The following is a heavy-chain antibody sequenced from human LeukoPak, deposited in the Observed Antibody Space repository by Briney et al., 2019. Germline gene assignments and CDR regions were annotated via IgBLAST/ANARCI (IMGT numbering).Heavy chain of an antibody. D-gene: IGHD3-22*01. CDR3: AVMHGYYDGSGYWVQ. Sequence: GGSLRLSCAASGFTFSSYGMSWVRQAPGQGLEWVSFITPGGASTSYADSVKGRFTIARDNPRNTLYMQMNSLRDEDTALYYCAVMHGYYDGSGYWVQWGQGTLVTVSS. V-gene: IGHV3-23*01. J-gene: IGHJ4*02. CDR1: GFTFSSYG. CDR2: ITPGGAST.